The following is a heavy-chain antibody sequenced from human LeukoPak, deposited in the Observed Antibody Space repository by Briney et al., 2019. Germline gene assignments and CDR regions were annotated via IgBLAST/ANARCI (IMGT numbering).Heavy chain of an antibody. CDR3: ARNPRWLVKKVRYFDY. Sequence: SETLSLTCAVYGGSFSGYYWSWIRQPPGKGLEWIGEINHSGSTNYNPSLKSRVTISVDTSKNQFSLKLSSVTAADTAVYYCARNPRWLVKKVRYFDYWGQGTLVTVSS. D-gene: IGHD6-19*01. V-gene: IGHV4-34*01. J-gene: IGHJ4*02. CDR2: INHSGST. CDR1: GGSFSGYY.